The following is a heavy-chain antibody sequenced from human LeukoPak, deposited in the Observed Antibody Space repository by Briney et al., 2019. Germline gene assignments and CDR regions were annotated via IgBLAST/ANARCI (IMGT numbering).Heavy chain of an antibody. V-gene: IGHV3-53*05. CDR2: IYNGGST. CDR3: ARDRPYCSSTSCYTYYYYYGMDV. CDR1: GFTLSSHY. D-gene: IGHD2-2*02. Sequence: PRGSLTLSCAASGFTLSSHYRSWLRQPPGKGLEWVAVIYNGGSTYYADSVKGRFTISRDNSKNTLYLQMNSLSDEDTVVYYCARDRPYCSSTSCYTYYYYYGMDVWREGATAAVPS. J-gene: IGHJ6*04.